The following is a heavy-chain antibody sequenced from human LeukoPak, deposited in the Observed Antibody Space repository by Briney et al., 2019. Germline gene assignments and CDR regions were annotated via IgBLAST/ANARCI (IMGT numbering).Heavy chain of an antibody. Sequence: GGSLRLSCAASGFTFSDYYMSWIRQAPGKGLEWVSYISSSGSTIYYADSVKGRFTISRDNAKNSLYLQMNSLRAEDTAVYYCARGVWFGELFGEGFDYWGQGTLVTVSS. V-gene: IGHV3-11*04. CDR2: ISSSGSTI. J-gene: IGHJ4*02. D-gene: IGHD3-10*01. CDR1: GFTFSDYY. CDR3: ARGVWFGELFGEGFDY.